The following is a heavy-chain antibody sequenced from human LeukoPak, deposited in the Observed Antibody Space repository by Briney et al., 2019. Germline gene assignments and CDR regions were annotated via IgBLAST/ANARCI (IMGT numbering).Heavy chain of an antibody. D-gene: IGHD6-13*01. J-gene: IGHJ3*02. CDR1: GYTFTSYG. Sequence: ASVKVSCKASGYTFTSYGISWVRQAPGQGLEWMGWISAYNGNTNYAQKLQGRVTMTTDTSTSTAYMELRSLRSDDTAVYCCARWSSSWYKGAFDIWGQGTMVTVSS. CDR2: ISAYNGNT. CDR3: ARWSSSWYKGAFDI. V-gene: IGHV1-18*01.